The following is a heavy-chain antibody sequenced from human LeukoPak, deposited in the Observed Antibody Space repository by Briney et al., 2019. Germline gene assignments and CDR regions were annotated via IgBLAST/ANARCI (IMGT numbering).Heavy chain of an antibody. J-gene: IGHJ4*02. V-gene: IGHV3-11*01. CDR1: GFTFSDYY. CDR2: ISSSGSTI. Sequence: GGSLRLSCAASGFTFSDYYMSWIRQAPGKGLEWVSYISSSGSTIYYADSVKGRFTISRDNAKNSLYLQMNSLRAEDTAVYYSARDDRFLEWLLPGDYWGQGTLVTVSS. CDR3: ARDDRFLEWLLPGDY. D-gene: IGHD3-3*01.